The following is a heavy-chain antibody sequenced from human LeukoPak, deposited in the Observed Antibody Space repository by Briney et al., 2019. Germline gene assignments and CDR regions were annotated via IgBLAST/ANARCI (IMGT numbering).Heavy chain of an antibody. J-gene: IGHJ5*02. CDR2: IFYSGGT. CDR3: ARVASWYGSNWFDP. CDR1: GGSINTPNYY. Sequence: PSETLSLTCTVSGGSINTPNYYWGWIRQTPGKGLEWIGNIFYSGGTYYSPSLTSRVTISLDTSRNQFSLKLNSVTAADTAVYYCARVASWYGSNWFDPWGQGTLVTVSS. V-gene: IGHV4-39*07. D-gene: IGHD6-13*01.